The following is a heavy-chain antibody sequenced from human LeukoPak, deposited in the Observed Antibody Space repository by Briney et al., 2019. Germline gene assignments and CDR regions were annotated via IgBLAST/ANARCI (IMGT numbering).Heavy chain of an antibody. CDR2: TRNRTKSYST. D-gene: IGHD2-21*02. CDR1: GLIFSDHY. J-gene: IGHJ4*02. V-gene: IGHV3-72*01. Sequence: GGSLRLSCAVSGLIFSDHYIDWVRQAAGKGLEWVGRTRNRTKSYSTAYAASVTGRFTISRDDSKNSVYLQMSSLKSEDTAVYYCARDRPSPYCGGDCYVSSFGFDYWGQGTLVTVSS. CDR3: ARDRPSPYCGGDCYVSSFGFDY.